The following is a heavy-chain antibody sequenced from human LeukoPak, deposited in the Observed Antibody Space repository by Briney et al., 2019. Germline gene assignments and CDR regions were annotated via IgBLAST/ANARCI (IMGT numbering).Heavy chain of an antibody. D-gene: IGHD2-2*01. CDR2: ISYDGNNK. V-gene: IGHV3-30*18. CDR1: GFTFSSYG. CDR3: AKENPRYCSSTSCYGFDY. J-gene: IGHJ4*02. Sequence: PGGSLRLSCAASGFTFSSYGMHWVRQAPGKGLEWVAVISYDGNNKYYADSVKGRFTISRDNSKNRLYLQMNSLRAEDTAVYYCAKENPRYCSSTSCYGFDYWGQGTLVTVSS.